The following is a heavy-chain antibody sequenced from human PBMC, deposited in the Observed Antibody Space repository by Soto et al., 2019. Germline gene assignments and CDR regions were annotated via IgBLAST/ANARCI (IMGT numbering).Heavy chain of an antibody. Sequence: SETLSLTCAVSSGSISSSNWWSWVRQPPGKGLEWIGEIYHSGSTNYNPSLKSRVTISVDKSKNQFSLKLSSVTAADTAVYYCARTYSSSSEGTDAFDIWGQGTMVTVSS. CDR3: ARTYSSSSEGTDAFDI. D-gene: IGHD6-6*01. CDR2: IYHSGST. CDR1: SGSISSSNW. V-gene: IGHV4-4*02. J-gene: IGHJ3*02.